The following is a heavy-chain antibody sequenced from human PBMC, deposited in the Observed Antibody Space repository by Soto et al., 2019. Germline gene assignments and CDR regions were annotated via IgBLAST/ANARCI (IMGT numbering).Heavy chain of an antibody. CDR2: IYSGGST. Sequence: EVQLVETGGGLIQPGGSLRLSCAASGFTVSNNYMSWVRQAPWKGLEWVSLIYSGGSTYYADSVKGRFTISRDNSKNTLYLQMNSLRAEDTAVYYCATYSSLAYWGQGTLVTVSS. CDR3: ATYSSLAY. V-gene: IGHV3-53*02. J-gene: IGHJ4*02. CDR1: GFTVSNNY. D-gene: IGHD6-6*01.